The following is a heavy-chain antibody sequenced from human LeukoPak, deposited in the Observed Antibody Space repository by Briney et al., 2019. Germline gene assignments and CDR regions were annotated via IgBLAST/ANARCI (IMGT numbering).Heavy chain of an antibody. CDR2: ISGSGGST. V-gene: IGHV3-23*01. CDR1: GFTFSSYA. J-gene: IGHJ4*02. CDR3: ARDEARGYDFRPQDH. D-gene: IGHD3-3*01. Sequence: GGSLRLSCAASGFTFSSYAMSWVRQAPGKGLEWVSAISGSGGSTYYADSVKGRFTISRDNSKNTLYLQMNSLRVEDTAVYYCARDEARGYDFRPQDHWGQGTLVSVSS.